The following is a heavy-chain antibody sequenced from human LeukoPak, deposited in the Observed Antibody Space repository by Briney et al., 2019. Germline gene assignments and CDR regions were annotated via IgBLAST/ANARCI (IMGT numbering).Heavy chain of an antibody. CDR3: ATYRQLLLPFES. CDR1: GFTFSTFA. D-gene: IGHD1-1*01. V-gene: IGHV3-23*01. CDR2: IFPSGGEI. J-gene: IGHJ4*02. Sequence: PGGSLRLSCAASGFTFSTFAMIWVRQPPGKGLELVSSIFPSGGEIHYADSVRGRFTISRDNSKSTLSLQMNSLRAEDTAIYYCATYRQLLLPFESWGQGTLVTVSS.